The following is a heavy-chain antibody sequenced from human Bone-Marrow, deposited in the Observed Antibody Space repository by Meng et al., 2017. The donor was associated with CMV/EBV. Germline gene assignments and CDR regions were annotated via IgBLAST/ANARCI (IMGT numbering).Heavy chain of an antibody. CDR3: ARDEGDITIFGVVIISSGMDV. V-gene: IGHV3-48*03. J-gene: IGHJ6*02. CDR1: GFIFSTYE. D-gene: IGHD3-3*01. Sequence: GESLKISCTVSGFIFSTYEMNWVRQAPGKGLEWVSYISSSGSTIYYADSVKGRFTISRDNAKNSLYLQMNSLRAEDTAVYYCARDEGDITIFGVVIISSGMDVWGQGTTVTVSS. CDR2: ISSSGSTI.